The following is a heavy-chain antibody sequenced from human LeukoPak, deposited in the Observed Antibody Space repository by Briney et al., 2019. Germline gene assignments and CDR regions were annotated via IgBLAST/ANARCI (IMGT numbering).Heavy chain of an antibody. J-gene: IGHJ4*02. D-gene: IGHD3-3*01. CDR1: GLTFSSYW. V-gene: IGHV3-7*01. CDR3: AREQGYDFWSGPLD. Sequence: GGSLRLSCAASGLTFSSYWMSWVRQAPGKGLEWVANIKQDGSEKYYVDSVKGRFTISRDNAKNSLYLQMNSLRAEDTAVYYCAREQGYDFWSGPLDWGQGTLVTVSS. CDR2: IKQDGSEK.